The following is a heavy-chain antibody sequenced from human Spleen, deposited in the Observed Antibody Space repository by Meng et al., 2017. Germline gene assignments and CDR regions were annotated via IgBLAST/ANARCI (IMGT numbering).Heavy chain of an antibody. D-gene: IGHD3-10*01. CDR2: INDSGTT. CDR3: AGGGSLPMVLSY. CDR1: GGSFNNYY. J-gene: IGHJ4*02. V-gene: IGHV4-34*02. Sequence: QVQLQQWGAGLLKPSETLSLTCAVYGGSFNNYYWSWIRQSPAKGLEWIEEINDSGTTKYNPSLKSRVTISLDTSKNQFSLNLSSVTAADTAVFYCAGGGSLPMVLSYWGQGSLVTVSS.